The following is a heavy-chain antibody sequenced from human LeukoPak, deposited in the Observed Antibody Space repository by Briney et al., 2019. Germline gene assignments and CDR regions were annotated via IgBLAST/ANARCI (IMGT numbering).Heavy chain of an antibody. D-gene: IGHD2-15*01. Sequence: GGSLRLSCLASGFTFSSYGMHWVRQAPGKGLEWVAVISYDGSNKYYADSVKDRFTISRDNSKNTLYLQMNSLRAEDTAVYYCAKGTYCSGGSCYPRELGYWGQGTLVTVSS. V-gene: IGHV3-30*18. CDR1: GFTFSSYG. CDR3: AKGTYCSGGSCYPRELGY. J-gene: IGHJ4*02. CDR2: ISYDGSNK.